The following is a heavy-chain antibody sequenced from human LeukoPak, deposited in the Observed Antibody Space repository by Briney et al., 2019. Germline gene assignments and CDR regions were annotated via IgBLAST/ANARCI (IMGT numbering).Heavy chain of an antibody. D-gene: IGHD3-22*01. CDR3: ARPMYYYDSSGYYPD. V-gene: IGHV5-51*01. CDR2: IYPPDSDT. Sequence: GESLKISCTGSGYSFISYWIVWVRQMPGQGLEWMGSIYPPDSDTKYSPSLQGQVTISADKSISTAYLQWSSLKASDTAMYYCARPMYYYDSSGYYPDWGQGTLVTVSS. J-gene: IGHJ4*02. CDR1: GYSFISYW.